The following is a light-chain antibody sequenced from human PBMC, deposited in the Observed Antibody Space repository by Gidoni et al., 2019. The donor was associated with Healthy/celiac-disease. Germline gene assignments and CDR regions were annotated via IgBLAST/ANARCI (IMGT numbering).Light chain of an antibody. V-gene: IGLV1-47*01. Sequence: QSVLTQPPSASGTPGQRVTNSCSGSSSNIGSNYVYWYQQLPGTAPKLLIYRNNQRPSGVPDRFSGSKSGTSASLASSGLRSEDEADYYCAAWDDSLSGLYVFGTGTKVTVL. J-gene: IGLJ1*01. CDR3: AAWDDSLSGLYV. CDR1: SSNIGSNY. CDR2: RNN.